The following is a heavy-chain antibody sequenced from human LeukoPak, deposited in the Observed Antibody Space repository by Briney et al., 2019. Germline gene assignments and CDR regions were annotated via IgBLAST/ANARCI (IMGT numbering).Heavy chain of an antibody. CDR3: ARYYYDGSGYYDRPYGMDV. J-gene: IGHJ6*02. CDR1: GYSFTSYW. V-gene: IGHV5-51*01. Sequence: GESLKISCKGSGYSFTSYWIGWVRQMPGKGLEWMGIIYPGVSDTRYSPSFQGQVTISADKSISTAYLQWSSLKASDTAMYYCARYYYDGSGYYDRPYGMDVWGQGTTVTVSS. CDR2: IYPGVSDT. D-gene: IGHD3-22*01.